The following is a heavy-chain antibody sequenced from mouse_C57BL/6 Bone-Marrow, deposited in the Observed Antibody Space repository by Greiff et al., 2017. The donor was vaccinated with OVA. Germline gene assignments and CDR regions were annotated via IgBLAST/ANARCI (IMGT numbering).Heavy chain of an antibody. Sequence: EVQRVESGPGLVKPSQSLSLTCSVTGYSITSGYYWNWIRQFPGNKLEWMGYISYDGSNNYNPSLKNRISITRDTSKNQFFLKLNSVTTEDTATYYCARGTTEYAMDYWGQGTSVTVSS. CDR3: ARGTTEYAMDY. D-gene: IGHD1-1*01. J-gene: IGHJ4*01. CDR2: ISYDGSN. CDR1: GYSITSGYY. V-gene: IGHV3-6*01.